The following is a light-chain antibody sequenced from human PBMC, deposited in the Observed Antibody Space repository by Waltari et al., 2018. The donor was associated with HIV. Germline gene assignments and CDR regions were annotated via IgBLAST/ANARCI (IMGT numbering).Light chain of an antibody. V-gene: IGKV3-20*01. Sequence: IVLTQSPGTLSLFPGERVNLSCRASQSVSSSYLAWYQQKPGQAPRLLIYGASSRATGISDRFSGSGSGTDFTLTISRLEPEDFAVYYCQQYGTSPLTFGGGTKVEIK. CDR2: GAS. CDR1: QSVSSSY. J-gene: IGKJ4*01. CDR3: QQYGTSPLT.